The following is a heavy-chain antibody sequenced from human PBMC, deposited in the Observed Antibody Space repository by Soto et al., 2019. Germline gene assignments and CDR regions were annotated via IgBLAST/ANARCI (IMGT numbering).Heavy chain of an antibody. D-gene: IGHD6-13*01. CDR3: ARIEGDSSSWYYFDD. J-gene: IGHJ4*02. CDR2: IYYSGST. V-gene: IGHV4-39*01. Sequence: PSETLSLTCTVSGGSISSSSYYWGWIRQPPGKGLEWIGSIYYSGSTYYNPSLKSRVTISVDTSKNQFSLKLSSVTAADTAVYYCARIEGDSSSWYYFDDWGQGTLVTVSS. CDR1: GGSISSSSYY.